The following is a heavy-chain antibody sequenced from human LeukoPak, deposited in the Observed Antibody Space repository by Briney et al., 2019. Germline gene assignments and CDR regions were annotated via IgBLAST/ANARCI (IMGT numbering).Heavy chain of an antibody. CDR2: ISGSGGST. Sequence: GGSLRLSCAASGFTFSSYAMSWVRQAPGKGLEWVSAISGSGGSTYYADSVKGRFTISRDNSKNTLYLQMNSLRAEDTAVYYCAKDLGPLTNTYYYGSGSYPADLDYWGQGTLVTVSS. J-gene: IGHJ4*02. D-gene: IGHD3-10*01. V-gene: IGHV3-23*01. CDR3: AKDLGPLTNTYYYGSGSYPADLDY. CDR1: GFTFSSYA.